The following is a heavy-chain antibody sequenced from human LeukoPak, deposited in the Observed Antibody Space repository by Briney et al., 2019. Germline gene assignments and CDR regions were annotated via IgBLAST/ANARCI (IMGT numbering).Heavy chain of an antibody. J-gene: IGHJ4*02. Sequence: SGPTLVNPTQTLTLTCTFSGFSLSTSGVGVGXXXXXXXXXLEWLALIYWDDDKRYSPSLKSRLTITKDTSKNQVVLTMTNMDPVDTATYYCAHRPRSSWYSMEFDYWGQGTLVTVSS. V-gene: IGHV2-5*02. CDR2: IYWDDDK. CDR1: GFSLSTSGVG. D-gene: IGHD6-13*01. CDR3: AHRPRSSWYSMEFDY.